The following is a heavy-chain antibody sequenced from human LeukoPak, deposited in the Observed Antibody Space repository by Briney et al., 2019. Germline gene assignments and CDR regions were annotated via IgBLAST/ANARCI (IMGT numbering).Heavy chain of an antibody. CDR3: AREYYGVIFSHYLDV. D-gene: IGHD3-9*01. J-gene: IGHJ6*04. CDR1: GFTFSNYG. Sequence: GGSLRLSCAASGFTFSNYGMHWVRQAPGKGLEWVAFIRYDGSNKYYADSVKGRFTISRDNSKNTLYLQLSSLRVEDTAVYYCAREYYGVIFSHYLDVWGKGTTVTVSS. CDR2: IRYDGSNK. V-gene: IGHV3-30*02.